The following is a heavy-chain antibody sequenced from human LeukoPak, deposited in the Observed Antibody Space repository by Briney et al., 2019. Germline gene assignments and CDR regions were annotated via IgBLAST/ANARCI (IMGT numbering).Heavy chain of an antibody. CDR3: ARVNGDYFDY. Sequence: GGSLRLSCAASGFTFSSYEMNWVRQVPGKGLEWVSYISSSGSTIYYADSVKGRFTISRDNAKNSLYLQMNSLRAEDTAVYYCARVNGDYFDYWGQGTLVTVSS. CDR2: ISSSGSTI. D-gene: IGHD4-17*01. V-gene: IGHV3-48*03. CDR1: GFTFSSYE. J-gene: IGHJ4*02.